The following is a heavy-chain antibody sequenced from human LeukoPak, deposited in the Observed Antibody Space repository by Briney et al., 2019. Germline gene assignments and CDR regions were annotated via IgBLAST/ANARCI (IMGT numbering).Heavy chain of an antibody. V-gene: IGHV1-2*02. D-gene: IGHD5-12*01. Sequence: ASVKVSCKASGYTFTGYYMHWVRQAPGQGLEWMGWINPNSGGTNYAQKFQGRVTMTRDTSISTAYMELSRLRSDDTAVYYCARDHLGYSGYDFSNWGQGTLVTVSS. CDR2: INPNSGGT. J-gene: IGHJ4*02. CDR3: ARDHLGYSGYDFSN. CDR1: GYTFTGYY.